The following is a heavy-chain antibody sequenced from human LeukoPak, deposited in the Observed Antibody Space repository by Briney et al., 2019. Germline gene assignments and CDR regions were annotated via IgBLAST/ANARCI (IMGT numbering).Heavy chain of an antibody. V-gene: IGHV4-59*12. CDR2: IYYSGST. J-gene: IGHJ1*01. Sequence: PSETLSLTYTVSGGSISSYYWSWIRQPPGKGLEWIGYIYYSGSTNYNPSLKSRVTISVDTSKNQFSLKLSSVTAADTAVYYCARGPRGHDSSGYYLRSYFQHWGQGTLVTVSS. CDR3: ARGPRGHDSSGYYLRSYFQH. CDR1: GGSISSYY. D-gene: IGHD3-22*01.